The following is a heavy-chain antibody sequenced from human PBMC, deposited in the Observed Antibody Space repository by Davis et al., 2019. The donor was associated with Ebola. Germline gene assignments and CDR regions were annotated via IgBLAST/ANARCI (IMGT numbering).Heavy chain of an antibody. Sequence: GESLKISCQGSGYSFSNYWVGWVRQMPGKGLEWMGIIYPGDSDTRYSPSFQGQVTISADKSISTAYLQWSSLEASDTALYYCARGYWHFDLWGRGTLVTVSS. CDR1: GYSFSNYW. CDR2: IYPGDSDT. V-gene: IGHV5-51*01. CDR3: ARGYWHFDL. J-gene: IGHJ2*01.